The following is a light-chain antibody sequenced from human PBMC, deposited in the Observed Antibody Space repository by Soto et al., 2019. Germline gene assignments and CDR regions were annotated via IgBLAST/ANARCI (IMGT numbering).Light chain of an antibody. CDR3: NSYAGSKYV. Sequence: QSALTQPPSASGSPGQSVTISCTGTSSDVGAYHYVSWYQQHPGKAPKLIIYEVTKRPSGVPDRFSGSKTGNTASLTVSGRQAEDEAHYYCNSYAGSKYVFGTGIKLTVL. V-gene: IGLV2-8*01. J-gene: IGLJ1*01. CDR2: EVT. CDR1: SSDVGAYHY.